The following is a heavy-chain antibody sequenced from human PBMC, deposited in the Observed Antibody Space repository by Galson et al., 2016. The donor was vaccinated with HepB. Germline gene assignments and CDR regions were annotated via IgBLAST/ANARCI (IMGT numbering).Heavy chain of an antibody. V-gene: IGHV4-4*02. D-gene: IGHD1-26*01. CDR2: IYHSGTT. CDR1: GGSISSSNW. CDR3: ARNSGGSYLGWFDP. J-gene: IGHJ5*02. Sequence: SETLSLTCAVSGGSISSSNWWTWVRQPPGKGLEWIGEIYHSGTTHYNPFLESRVTISVDKSKVQFSLKLNSVTAADTAVYYCARNSGGSYLGWFDPWGQGTLVTVSS.